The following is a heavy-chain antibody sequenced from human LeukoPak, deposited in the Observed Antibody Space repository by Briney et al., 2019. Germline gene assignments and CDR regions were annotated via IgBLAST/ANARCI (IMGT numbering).Heavy chain of an antibody. J-gene: IGHJ4*02. V-gene: IGHV1-69*04. CDR1: GGTFSSYA. Sequence: SVKVSCKASGGTFSSYAISWMRQAPGQGLEWMGRISPILGIANYAQKFQVRVTITADKSTSTAYMELRSLRCEDTAVYYCVSGSGQQLVRHYFDYWGQGTLVTVSS. CDR3: VSGSGQQLVRHYFDY. CDR2: ISPILGIA. D-gene: IGHD6-13*01.